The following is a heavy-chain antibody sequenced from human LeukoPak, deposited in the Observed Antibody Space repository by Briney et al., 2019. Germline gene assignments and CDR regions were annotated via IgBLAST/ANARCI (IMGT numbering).Heavy chain of an antibody. CDR3: ARVGMVVTARGDY. D-gene: IGHD2-21*02. J-gene: IGHJ4*02. V-gene: IGHV4-59*12. Sequence: PSETLSLTCTVSGGSISSYYWSWIRQPPGKGLEWIGYIYYSGNTNYNPSLKSRVTISVDTSKDQFSLKLSSVTAADTAVYYCARVGMVVTARGDYWGQGTLVTVSS. CDR2: IYYSGNT. CDR1: GGSISSYY.